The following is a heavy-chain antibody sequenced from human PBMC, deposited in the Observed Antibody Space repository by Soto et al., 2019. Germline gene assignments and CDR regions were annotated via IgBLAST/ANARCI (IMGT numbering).Heavy chain of an antibody. CDR1: GFTFSNAW. V-gene: IGHV3-15*01. J-gene: IGHJ6*01. Sequence: GGSLRLSCAASGFTFSNAWMSWVRQAPGKGLEWVGRIKSKTDGGTTDYAAPVKGRFTISRDDSKNTLYLQMNSLKTEDTAVYYCTTNSYYDILTGYSLYYYYGMDVWGQGTTVTVAS. D-gene: IGHD3-9*01. CDR2: IKSKTDGGTT. CDR3: TTNSYYDILTGYSLYYYYGMDV.